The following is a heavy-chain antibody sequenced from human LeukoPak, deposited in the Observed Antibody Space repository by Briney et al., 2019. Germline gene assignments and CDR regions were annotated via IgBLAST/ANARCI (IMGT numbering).Heavy chain of an antibody. V-gene: IGHV1-46*01. CDR2: INPSGGST. CDR1: GYTFTSYY. J-gene: IGHJ4*02. CDR3: ARVLKGSSWYSPSIDY. D-gene: IGHD6-13*01. Sequence: GASVKVSCKASGYTFTSYYMHWVRQAPGQGLEWMGIINPSGGSTSYAQKFQGRVTMTRDMSTSTVYMELSSLRSEDTAVYYCARVLKGSSWYSPSIDYWGQGTLVTVSS.